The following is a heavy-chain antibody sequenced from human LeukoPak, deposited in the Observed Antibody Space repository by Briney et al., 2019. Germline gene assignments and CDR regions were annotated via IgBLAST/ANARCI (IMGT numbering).Heavy chain of an antibody. D-gene: IGHD1-26*01. V-gene: IGHV4-59*08. J-gene: IGHJ2*01. CDR3: ARRGAASGYFDL. CDR2: IYYSGST. Sequence: SETLSLTCTVSGGSISNYYWSWIRQPPGKGLEWIGYIYYSGSTNYNPSLKSRVTFSVDTSKNQFSLKLTSVTAADTAVYYCARRGAASGYFDLWGRGALVTVSS. CDR1: GGSISNYY.